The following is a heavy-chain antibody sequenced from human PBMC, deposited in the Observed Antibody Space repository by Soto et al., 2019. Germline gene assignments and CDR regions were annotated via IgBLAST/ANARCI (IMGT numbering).Heavy chain of an antibody. D-gene: IGHD6-13*01. CDR3: ARDVAAAGTNWFDP. J-gene: IGHJ5*02. CDR1: GYTFTSYG. Sequence: QVQLVQSGAEVKKPGASVKVSCKASGYTFTSYGISWVRQAPGQGLEWMGWISAYNGNTKYAQKLQGRVTMTTDTSTRTAYMEVRSLRSDDTAVYYCARDVAAAGTNWFDPWGQGTLVTVSS. V-gene: IGHV1-18*01. CDR2: ISAYNGNT.